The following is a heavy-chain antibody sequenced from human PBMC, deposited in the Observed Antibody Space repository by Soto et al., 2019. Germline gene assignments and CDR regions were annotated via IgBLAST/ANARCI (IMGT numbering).Heavy chain of an antibody. CDR2: ISYDGSNK. V-gene: IGHV3-30*18. CDR1: GFTFSSYG. D-gene: IGHD2-2*03. Sequence: QVQLVESGGGVVQPGRSLRLSCAASGFTFSSYGMHWVRQAPGKGLEWVAVISYDGSNKYYADSVKGRFTISRDNSKNTLYLQMNSLRADDTAVYYCAKDISLGYCSSTSCYAGMYYYGMDVWGQGTTVTVAS. J-gene: IGHJ6*02. CDR3: AKDISLGYCSSTSCYAGMYYYGMDV.